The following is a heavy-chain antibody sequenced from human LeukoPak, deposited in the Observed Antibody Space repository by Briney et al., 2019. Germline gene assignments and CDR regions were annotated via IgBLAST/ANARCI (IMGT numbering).Heavy chain of an antibody. Sequence: GGSLRLSCAASGFTFRTYGMNWVRQAPGKGLEWVSYISGSGGSVYDADSVKGRFTISRDNAKNSLYLQMNSLRDEDTAFYYCARVYCTGGMCYTGLDYWGQGTLVTVSS. J-gene: IGHJ4*02. CDR1: GFTFRTYG. CDR3: ARVYCTGGMCYTGLDY. V-gene: IGHV3-48*02. CDR2: ISGSGGSV. D-gene: IGHD2-8*02.